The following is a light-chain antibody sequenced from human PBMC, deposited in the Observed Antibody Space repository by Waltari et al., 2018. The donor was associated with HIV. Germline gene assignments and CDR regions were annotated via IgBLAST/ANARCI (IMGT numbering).Light chain of an antibody. J-gene: IGLJ3*02. CDR1: SSNLGAGQY. CDR2: GNT. CDR3: QSYDSSLSGWV. Sequence: QSVLTQPPSVSGATGQRVTISCSGGSSNLGAGQYLYRYQQLPGTSPRLLIYGNTNRPSGVPDRFSGSKSGTSSSLAITGLQAEDEADYYCQSYDSSLSGWVFGGGTKLTVV. V-gene: IGLV1-40*01.